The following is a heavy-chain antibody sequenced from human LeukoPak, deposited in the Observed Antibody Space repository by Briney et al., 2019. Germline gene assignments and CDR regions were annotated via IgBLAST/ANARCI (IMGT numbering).Heavy chain of an antibody. J-gene: IGHJ4*02. CDR3: VKDRCDRTTCPEV. V-gene: IGHV3-23*01. Sequence: GGSLRLSCTASGFTFSTYAMSWVRQAPGEGLEWVSGISGSGGSTYYTDSVKGRFTISRDNSKDTLHLQMSSLRAEDTALYYCVKDRCDRTTCPEVWGQGTLVTVSS. D-gene: IGHD2-2*01. CDR1: GFTFSTYA. CDR2: ISGSGGST.